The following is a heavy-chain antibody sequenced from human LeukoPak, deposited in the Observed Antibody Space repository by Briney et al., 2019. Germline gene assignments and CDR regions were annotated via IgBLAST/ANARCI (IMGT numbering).Heavy chain of an antibody. D-gene: IGHD2-15*01. CDR2: IYSGGNT. CDR1: GFTVSSNY. CDR3: AKAGAVVVVAAKYFDY. Sequence: GGSLRLSCAASGFTVSSNYMSWVRQAPGKGLQWVSVIYSGGNTYYADSVKGRFTISRDNSKNTLYLQMNSLRAEDTAVYYCAKAGAVVVVAAKYFDYWGQGTLVTVSS. V-gene: IGHV3-53*01. J-gene: IGHJ4*02.